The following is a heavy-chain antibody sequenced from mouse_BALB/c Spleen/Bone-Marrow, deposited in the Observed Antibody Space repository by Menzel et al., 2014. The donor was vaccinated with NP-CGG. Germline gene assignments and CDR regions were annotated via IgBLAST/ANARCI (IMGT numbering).Heavy chain of an antibody. CDR1: GFNIKDYY. V-gene: IGHV14-1*02. Sequence: VQLQQSGAEIVRPGALVKLSCEASGFNIKDYYMQWVKQRPEQGLEWIGWIDPENGNTIYDPKFQGKASITADTSSNTAYLQLSSLTSEDTAVYYCARGDGYAMDYWGQGTSVTVSS. CDR3: ARGDGYAMDY. J-gene: IGHJ4*01. CDR2: IDPENGNT.